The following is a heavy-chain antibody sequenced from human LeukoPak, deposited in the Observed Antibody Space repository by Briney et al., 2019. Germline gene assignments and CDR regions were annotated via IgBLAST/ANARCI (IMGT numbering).Heavy chain of an antibody. Sequence: GGSLRLSCAASGFTFSDYAMSWVRQAPGKGLEWVSAISGSGGSTHYADSVKGRFTISRDNSKKTLYLQMNSLRAEDTAVYYCAKDKVVLTVGVWGKGTTVTVSS. CDR1: GFTFSDYA. V-gene: IGHV3-23*01. CDR3: AKDKVVLTVGV. D-gene: IGHD2-15*01. CDR2: ISGSGGST. J-gene: IGHJ6*04.